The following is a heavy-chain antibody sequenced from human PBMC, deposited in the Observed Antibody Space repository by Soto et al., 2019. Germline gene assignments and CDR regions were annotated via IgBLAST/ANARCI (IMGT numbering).Heavy chain of an antibody. CDR3: AADLFRTWGYYGMDV. Sequence: GASVKVSCKASGYTFTSYFMHWVRQARGQGLEWMGMIDPSGGNTNYAQKFQERVTITRDMSTSTAYMELSSLRSEDTAVYYCAADLFRTWGYYGMDVWGQGTTVTVSS. D-gene: IGHD3-10*01. CDR2: IDPSGGNT. V-gene: IGHV1-46*01. CDR1: GYTFTSYF. J-gene: IGHJ6*02.